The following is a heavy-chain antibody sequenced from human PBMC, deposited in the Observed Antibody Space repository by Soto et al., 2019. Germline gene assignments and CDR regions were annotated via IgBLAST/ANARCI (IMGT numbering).Heavy chain of an antibody. CDR1: GGTFSSYA. V-gene: IGHV1-69*13. CDR2: IIPIFGTT. J-gene: IGHJ3*02. CDR3: AGSFKSGSGTFDAFDI. Sequence: SVKVSCKASGGTFSSYAISWVRQAPGQGLEWMGGIIPIFGTTNYAEKFRGRVSITADESTSTAYVELSSLRSEDTAVYYCAGSFKSGSGTFDAFDIWGQGTMVTVSS. D-gene: IGHD3-10*01.